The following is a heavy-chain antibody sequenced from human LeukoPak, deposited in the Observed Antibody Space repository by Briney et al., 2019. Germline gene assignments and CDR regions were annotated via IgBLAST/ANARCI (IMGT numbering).Heavy chain of an antibody. V-gene: IGHV4-34*01. CDR2: VSHDGST. CDR3: ARPLRCSSNNCYMDNWFDP. D-gene: IGHD2-2*02. CDR1: GGSFSGYY. J-gene: IGHJ5*02. Sequence: PSETLSLTCAGYGGSFSGYYWSWIRQPPGKGLEWIGEVSHDGSTNSNPSLKSRVTISIDTSKNQFSLKLSSVTAADTAVYYCARPLRCSSNNCYMDNWFDPWGQGTLVTVSS.